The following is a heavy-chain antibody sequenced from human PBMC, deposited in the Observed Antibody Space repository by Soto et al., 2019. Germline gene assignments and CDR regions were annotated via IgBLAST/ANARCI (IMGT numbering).Heavy chain of an antibody. CDR3: ARVGHDILTGYQGENYYYYYMDV. J-gene: IGHJ6*03. Sequence: PSETLSLTCTVSGCSISSYYWSWIRQPPGKGLEWIGYIYYSGSTNYNPSLKSRVTISVDTSKNQFSLKLSSVTAADTAVYYCARVGHDILTGYQGENYYYYYMDVWGKGTTVTVSS. CDR2: IYYSGST. V-gene: IGHV4-59*01. CDR1: GCSISSYY. D-gene: IGHD3-9*01.